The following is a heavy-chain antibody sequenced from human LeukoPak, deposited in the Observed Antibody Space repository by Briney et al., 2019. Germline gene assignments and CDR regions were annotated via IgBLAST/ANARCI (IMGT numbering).Heavy chain of an antibody. Sequence: PGGSLRLSCAASEFTFSSNAMHWVRQAPGKGLEWVTIISYDGSNKYYADSVKGRFTISRDNSKNTLYLQMNSLRAEDTAVYYCAKQYSGSYWGRYYYYYYMDVWGKGTTVTISS. CDR1: EFTFSSNA. J-gene: IGHJ6*03. D-gene: IGHD1-26*01. V-gene: IGHV3-30*04. CDR2: ISYDGSNK. CDR3: AKQYSGSYWGRYYYYYYMDV.